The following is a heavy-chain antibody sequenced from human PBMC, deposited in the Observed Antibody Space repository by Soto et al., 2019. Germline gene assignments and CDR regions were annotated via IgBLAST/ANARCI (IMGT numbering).Heavy chain of an antibody. J-gene: IGHJ4*02. CDR1: GGSFSGYY. V-gene: IGHV4-34*01. CDR3: ARGKSGSGDFDY. D-gene: IGHD3-10*01. CDR2: INHSGST. Sequence: SETLSLTCAVYGGSFSGYYWSWIRQPPGKGLEWIGEINHSGSTNYNPSLKSRVTISVDTSKNQFSLKLSSVTAADTAVYYCARGKSGSGDFDYWGQGTLVTVS.